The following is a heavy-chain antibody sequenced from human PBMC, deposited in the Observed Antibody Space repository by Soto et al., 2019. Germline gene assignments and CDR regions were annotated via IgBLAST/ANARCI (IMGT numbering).Heavy chain of an antibody. CDR3: ARLRSGYFPGFAF. CDR1: GFTFSNYA. CDR2: LSGSGGGT. D-gene: IGHD3-3*01. V-gene: IGHV3-23*01. Sequence: GGSLRLSYAASGFTFSNYARSWVRQAPGKGLEWVSGLSGSGGGTYYADSVKGRFTISRDNSKNPLYLRMNSLRAEDTASYSCARLRSGYFPGFAFWGQGTLVTVSS. J-gene: IGHJ4*02.